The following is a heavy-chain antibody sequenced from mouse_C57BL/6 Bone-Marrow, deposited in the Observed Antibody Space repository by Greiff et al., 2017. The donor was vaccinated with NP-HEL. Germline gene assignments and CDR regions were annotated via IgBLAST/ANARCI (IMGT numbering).Heavy chain of an antibody. CDR3: ARGLLSDYYAMDY. CDR1: GFSLTSYA. J-gene: IGHJ4*01. V-gene: IGHV2-9-1*01. Sequence: VMLVESGPGLVAPSQSLSITCTVSGFSLTSYAISWVRQPPGKGLEWLGVIWTGGGTNYNSALKSRLSISKDNSKSQVFLKMNSLQTDDTARYYCARGLLSDYYAMDYWGQGTSVTVSS. CDR2: IWTGGGT. D-gene: IGHD3-1*01.